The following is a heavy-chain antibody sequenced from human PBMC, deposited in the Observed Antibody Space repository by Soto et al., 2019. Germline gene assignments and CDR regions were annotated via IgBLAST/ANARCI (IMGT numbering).Heavy chain of an antibody. J-gene: IGHJ6*02. Sequence: EVQLVESGGGLVQPGGSLRLSCAASGFTVSSNYMSWVRQAPGKGLEWVSVIYSGGSTYYADSVKGRFTISRHNSKNTLYLQMNSLRAEDTAVDYCARDLSSRGWEYGMGVWGQGTTVTVSS. CDR2: IYSGGST. D-gene: IGHD6-19*01. CDR1: GFTVSSNY. CDR3: ARDLSSRGWEYGMGV. V-gene: IGHV3-53*04.